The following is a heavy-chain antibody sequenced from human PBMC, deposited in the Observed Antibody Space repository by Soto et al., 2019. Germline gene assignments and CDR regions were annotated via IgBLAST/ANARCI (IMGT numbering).Heavy chain of an antibody. J-gene: IGHJ4*02. Sequence: GGSLRLSCAASGFTFSSYGMHWVRQAPGKGLEWVAVISYDGSNKYYADSVKGRFTISRDNSKNTLYLQMNSLRAEDTAVYYCAKDPTLHYYDSSGYSDYWGQGTLVTVS. D-gene: IGHD3-22*01. CDR2: ISYDGSNK. V-gene: IGHV3-30*18. CDR1: GFTFSSYG. CDR3: AKDPTLHYYDSSGYSDY.